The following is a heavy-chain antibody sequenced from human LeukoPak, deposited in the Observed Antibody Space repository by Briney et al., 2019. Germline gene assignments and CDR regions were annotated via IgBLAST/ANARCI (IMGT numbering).Heavy chain of an antibody. J-gene: IGHJ5*01. CDR1: GGSITNSDFF. CDR2: VDYYSGITVA. D-gene: IGHD3-10*01. V-gene: IGHV4-39*01. CDR3: VRLDASSANFSGSFPDS. Sequence: SETLSLTCTVSGGSITNSDFFWGWIRQPPGKGLEWITNVDYYSGITVAPCNPCLMSRVTISADNSKNQFSLKFRSVAAADTAVYYCVRLDASSANFSGSFPDSWGPGTPVTVSS.